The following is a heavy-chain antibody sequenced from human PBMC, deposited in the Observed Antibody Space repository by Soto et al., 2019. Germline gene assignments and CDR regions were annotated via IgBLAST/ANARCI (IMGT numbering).Heavy chain of an antibody. CDR1: GFTFSSYA. CDR3: ARDLRIAVAVTGY. V-gene: IGHV3-64D*06. CDR2: ISSNGGST. Sequence: PGGSLRLSCSASGFTFSSYAMHWVRQAPGKGLEYVSAISSNGGSTYYADSVKGRFTISRDNSKNTLYLQMSSLRAEDTAVYYCARDLRIAVAVTGYWGQGTLVTVSS. D-gene: IGHD6-19*01. J-gene: IGHJ4*02.